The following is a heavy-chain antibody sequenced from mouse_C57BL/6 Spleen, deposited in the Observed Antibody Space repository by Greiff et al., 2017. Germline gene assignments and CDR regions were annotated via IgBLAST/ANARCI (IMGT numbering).Heavy chain of an antibody. CDR1: GFNIKDDY. CDR3: TTGDYDGGWFAY. D-gene: IGHD2-4*01. CDR2: IDPENGDT. Sequence: VQLQQSGAELVRPGASVKLSCTASGFNIKDDYMHWVKQRPEQGLEWIGWIDPENGDTEYAAKFQGKATITADTSSNTAYLQLSSLTSEDTAVYYCTTGDYDGGWFAYWGKGTLVTVSA. V-gene: IGHV14-4*01. J-gene: IGHJ3*01.